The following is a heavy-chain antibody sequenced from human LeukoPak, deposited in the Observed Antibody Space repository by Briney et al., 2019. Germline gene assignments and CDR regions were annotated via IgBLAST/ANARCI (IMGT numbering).Heavy chain of an antibody. Sequence: GESLKISCKGSTYNFAAYWIGWVRQLPGKGLEWMGIIYPGDSDTRYSPSFQGQVTISADKSISTAYLQWSSLKASDTAMYYCARQMWTVLTEPGYFQHWGQGTLVTVSS. D-gene: IGHD1-14*01. CDR3: ARQMWTVLTEPGYFQH. J-gene: IGHJ1*01. CDR1: TYNFAAYW. CDR2: IYPGDSDT. V-gene: IGHV5-51*01.